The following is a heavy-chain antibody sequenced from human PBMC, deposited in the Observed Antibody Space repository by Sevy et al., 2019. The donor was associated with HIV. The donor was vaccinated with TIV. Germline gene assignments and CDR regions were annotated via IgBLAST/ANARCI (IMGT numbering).Heavy chain of an antibody. Sequence: ASVKVSCKAYGYTFSDYYMHWVRQAPGQGLEWMGWINPNKGGTNYAHKFQGRVTMTRDTSISTAYMELSSLRSDDTAIYYCARGMSAYLLANGMDVWGQGTTVTVSS. CDR1: GYTFSDYY. CDR3: ARGMSAYLLANGMDV. CDR2: INPNKGGT. V-gene: IGHV1-2*07. J-gene: IGHJ6*02. D-gene: IGHD3-3*01.